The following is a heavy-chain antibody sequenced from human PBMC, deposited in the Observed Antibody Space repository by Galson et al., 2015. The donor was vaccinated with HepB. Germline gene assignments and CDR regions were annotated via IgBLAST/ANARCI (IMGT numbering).Heavy chain of an antibody. V-gene: IGHV3-21*01. J-gene: IGHJ6*02. CDR1: GFTFSSYS. D-gene: IGHD3-10*01. CDR3: APLLAGYYYYGMDV. CDR2: ISDTSYYI. Sequence: SLRLSCAASGFTFSSYSMNWVRQAPGKGLEWVSSISDTSYYIYYADSVKGRFTISRDNAKNSLYLQLDSLRAEDTAVYYCAPLLAGYYYYGMDVWGQGTTVTVSS.